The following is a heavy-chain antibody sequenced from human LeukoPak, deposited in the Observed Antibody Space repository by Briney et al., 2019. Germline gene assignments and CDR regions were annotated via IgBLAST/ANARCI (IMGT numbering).Heavy chain of an antibody. Sequence: SETLSLTCTVSGGSISSYYWSWLRQPPGKGLEWVGYVYYSGSTNYNPSLKSRVTISVDTSKHQFSLKLSSVTAADTAVYYYARRGTGGRSFDYWGQGTLLTVSS. CDR3: ARRGTGGRSFDY. D-gene: IGHD1-1*01. CDR2: VYYSGST. J-gene: IGHJ4*02. CDR1: GGSISSYY. V-gene: IGHV4-59*08.